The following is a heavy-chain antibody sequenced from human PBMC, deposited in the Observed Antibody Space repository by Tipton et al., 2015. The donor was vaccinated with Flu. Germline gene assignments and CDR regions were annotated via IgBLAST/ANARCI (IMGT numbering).Heavy chain of an antibody. V-gene: IGHV4-59*01. CDR1: GGSINSYF. CDR3: ARIEVGGYDYPDYFDY. CDR2: IYYNGRT. J-gene: IGHJ4*02. D-gene: IGHD5-12*01. Sequence: LRLSCSVSGGSINSYFWSWIRQPPGKGLEWIGYIYYNGRTTYNPSLESRVTISVDTSKNQFSLKLSSVTAADTGMYYCARIEVGGYDYPDYFDYWGQGTLVTVSS.